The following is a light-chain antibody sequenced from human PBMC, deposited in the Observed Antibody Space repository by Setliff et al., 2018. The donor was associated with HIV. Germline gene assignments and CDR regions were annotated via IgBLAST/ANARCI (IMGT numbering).Light chain of an antibody. CDR2: NTD. V-gene: IGLV7-43*01. CDR3: LLYDAGTSV. Sequence: QAVVTQEPSLTVSPGGTVTLTRASSTGAVTSGYYPNWFQQKPGQPPRALIYNTDNRHSWTPARFSGALLGDKAALTLSGVQPEDEAEYYRLLYDAGTSVVGTGTKVPVL. CDR1: TGAVTSGYY. J-gene: IGLJ1*01.